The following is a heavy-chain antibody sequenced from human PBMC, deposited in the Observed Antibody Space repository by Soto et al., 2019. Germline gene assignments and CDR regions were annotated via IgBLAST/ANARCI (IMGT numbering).Heavy chain of an antibody. Sequence: ASEKFYCRVSGHTLTEVSMHLVRQAPGKGLEWMGGFDPEDGETIYAQKFQGRVTISVDTSKNQFPLKLSSVTAADTAVYYCARDYRFWSGYGMSFDYWGQGTLVTVSS. D-gene: IGHD3-3*01. J-gene: IGHJ4*02. CDR1: GHTLTEVS. V-gene: IGHV1-24*01. CDR2: FDPEDGET. CDR3: ARDYRFWSGYGMSFDY.